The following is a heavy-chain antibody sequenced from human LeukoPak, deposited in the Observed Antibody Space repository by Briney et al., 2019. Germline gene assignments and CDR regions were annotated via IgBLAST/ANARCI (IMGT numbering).Heavy chain of an antibody. J-gene: IGHJ5*02. CDR2: IYPGDSDT. CDR3: ARTTSSSGYSWFDP. Sequence: GESLKISCKGSGYSFPSYWIAWVRQMPGKGLECIGIIYPGDSDTRYSPSFQGQVTISADKSISTAYLQWSSLKASDTAMYYCARTTSSSGYSWFDPWGQGTLVTVSS. D-gene: IGHD6-6*01. CDR1: GYSFPSYW. V-gene: IGHV5-51*01.